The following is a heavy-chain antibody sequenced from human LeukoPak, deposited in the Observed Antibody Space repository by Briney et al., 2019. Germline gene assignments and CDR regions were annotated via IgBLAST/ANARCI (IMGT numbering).Heavy chain of an antibody. Sequence: GGSLRLSCAASGFTFSSYSMNWVRQAPGKGLEWVSSISSSSSYIYYADSVKGRFTISRDNAKNSLYLQMNSLRAEDTAVYYCATQGVLRYFDWLLNDAFDIWGQGTMVTVSS. CDR2: ISSSSSYI. V-gene: IGHV3-21*01. J-gene: IGHJ3*02. CDR3: ATQGVLRYFDWLLNDAFDI. CDR1: GFTFSSYS. D-gene: IGHD3-9*01.